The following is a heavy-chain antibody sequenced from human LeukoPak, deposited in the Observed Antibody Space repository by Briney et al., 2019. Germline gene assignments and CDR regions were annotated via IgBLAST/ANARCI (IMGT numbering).Heavy chain of an antibody. CDR1: GYRFTSYW. CDR2: NYPGDSEA. Sequence: GESLKISCKGSGYRFTSYWIGWVRQMPGKDLEWMGINYPGDSEARYSPSFQGQVTISVDKSINTAYLQWSSLRASDTAMYYCARCKAVAGTINAFDFWGQGTMVTVSS. D-gene: IGHD6-19*01. V-gene: IGHV5-51*01. J-gene: IGHJ3*01. CDR3: ARCKAVAGTINAFDF.